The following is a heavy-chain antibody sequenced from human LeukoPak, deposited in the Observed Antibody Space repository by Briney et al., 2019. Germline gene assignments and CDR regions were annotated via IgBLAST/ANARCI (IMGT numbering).Heavy chain of an antibody. CDR1: GDSVSSNTAS. J-gene: IGHJ4*02. CDR2: TYYRSEWYY. CDR3: ARDFDY. V-gene: IGHV6-1*01. Sequence: SQTLSLTCAVSGDSVSSNTASWNWIRQSPSRGLEWLGRTYYRSEWYYDYAVSVKSRITINPDTSRNQFSLQLNSVIPEDTAVYYCARDFDYWGQGTLVTVSS.